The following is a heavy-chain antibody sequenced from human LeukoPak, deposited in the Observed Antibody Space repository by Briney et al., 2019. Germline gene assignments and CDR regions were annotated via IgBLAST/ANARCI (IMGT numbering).Heavy chain of an antibody. J-gene: IGHJ4*02. Sequence: PGGSLRLSCAASGFTFSSYAMSWVRQAPGKGLEWVSGISGSGGITNTADSVKGRSTTSRVNSKNTLHLQMNSLRAEDTAVYYCAKAKSGWHLFDYWGQGTLVTVSS. CDR1: GFTFSSYA. CDR2: ISGSGGIT. V-gene: IGHV3-23*01. CDR3: AKAKSGWHLFDY. D-gene: IGHD6-19*01.